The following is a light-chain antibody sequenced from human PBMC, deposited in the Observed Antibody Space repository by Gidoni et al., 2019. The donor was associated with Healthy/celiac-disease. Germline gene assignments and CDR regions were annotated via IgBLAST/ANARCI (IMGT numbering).Light chain of an antibody. CDR1: QSVLYSSNNKNY. J-gene: IGKJ2*01. Sequence: DRERTQSPDSLALSLGERATINCKSSQSVLYSSNNKNYLAWYQQKPVQPPKLLIYWASTRASGVPCRFSGSGSGTAFTLSLRSLPSEDVALYYCPQYYPPTFVPPTKLEIK. CDR2: WAS. V-gene: IGKV4-1*01. CDR3: PQYYPPT.